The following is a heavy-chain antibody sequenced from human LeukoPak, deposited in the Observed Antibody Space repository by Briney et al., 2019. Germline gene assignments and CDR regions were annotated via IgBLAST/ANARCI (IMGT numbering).Heavy chain of an antibody. CDR2: IYHSGST. D-gene: IGHD7-27*01. J-gene: IGHJ4*02. CDR3: ARGLSSDPGEFDY. Sequence: PSETLSLTCAVSGGSISSGTYSWSWVRQPPGKGLEWIGYIYHSGSTYYNPSLNSRVTLSVDRSKNHFSLNLSSVTAADTAVYYCARGLSSDPGEFDYWGQGTLVTVSS. CDR1: GGSISSGTYS. V-gene: IGHV4-30-2*01.